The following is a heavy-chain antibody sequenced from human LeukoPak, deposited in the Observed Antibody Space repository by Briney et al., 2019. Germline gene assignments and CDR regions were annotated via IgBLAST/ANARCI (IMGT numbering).Heavy chain of an antibody. CDR2: INPSGGST. V-gene: IGHV1-46*01. CDR1: GYTFTSYY. Sequence: ASVKVSCKASGYTFTSYYMHWVRPAPGQGLEWMGMINPSGGSTSYAQKFQGRVTMTRDMSTSTVYMELSSLRSEDTAVYYCAGWYSSSWYSAWFDPWGQGTLVTVSS. J-gene: IGHJ5*02. CDR3: AGWYSSSWYSAWFDP. D-gene: IGHD6-13*01.